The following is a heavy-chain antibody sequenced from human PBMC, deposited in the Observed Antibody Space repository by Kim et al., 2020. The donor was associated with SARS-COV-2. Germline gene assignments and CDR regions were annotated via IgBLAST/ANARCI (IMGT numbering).Heavy chain of an antibody. V-gene: IGHV4-31*03. CDR3: ARVPSKVEKAVGVDHYYYYYMDI. CDR2: TSHTGSA. D-gene: IGHD3-3*01. CDR1: GTSISSGEYY. J-gene: IGHJ6*03. Sequence: SETLSLTCSASGTSISSGEYYWSWLRQLPGEGLQWIGYTSHTGSAFYTPSLKSRAYLSADTSTNQVSLELTSVTAADTAVYFCARVPSKVEKAVGVDHYYYYYMDIWGEGTTVTVS.